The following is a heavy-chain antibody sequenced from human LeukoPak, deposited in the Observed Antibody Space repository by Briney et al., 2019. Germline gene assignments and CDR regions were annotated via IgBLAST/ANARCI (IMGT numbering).Heavy chain of an antibody. V-gene: IGHV3-11*01. CDR2: ISSSGSTI. Sequence: PGGSLRLSCAASGFTFSDYYMSWIRQAPGKGLEWVSYISSSGSTIYYADSVKGRFTISRDNAKNSLYLQMNSLRAEDTAVYYCARDLWGYYYDSSGSPGYWGQGTLVTVSS. CDR3: ARDLWGYYYDSSGSPGY. D-gene: IGHD3-22*01. J-gene: IGHJ4*02. CDR1: GFTFSDYY.